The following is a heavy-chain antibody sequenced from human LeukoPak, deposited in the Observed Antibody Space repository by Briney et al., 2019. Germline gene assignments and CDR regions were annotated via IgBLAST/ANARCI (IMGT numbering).Heavy chain of an antibody. V-gene: IGHV3-7*01. D-gene: IGHD6-13*01. CDR2: IKQDGSEK. J-gene: IGHJ6*03. Sequence: PGGSLRLSCAASGFAFSSYWMSWVRQAPGKGLEWVANIKQDGSEKYYVDSVKGRFTISRDNAKNSLYLQMNSLRAEDTAVYYCARVGGWYSSSWYLVEPYYYYYYMDVWGKGTTVTVSS. CDR3: ARVGGWYSSSWYLVEPYYYYYYMDV. CDR1: GFAFSSYW.